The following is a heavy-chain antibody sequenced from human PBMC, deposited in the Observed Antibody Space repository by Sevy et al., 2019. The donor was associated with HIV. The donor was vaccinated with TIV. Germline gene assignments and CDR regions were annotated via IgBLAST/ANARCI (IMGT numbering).Heavy chain of an antibody. CDR1: GFTFSSYW. CDR3: GGGLGAAGSY. Sequence: GGSLRLSCAASGFTFSSYWMNWVRQAPGKGLEWVANIKQDGSEKYYVDSVKGRFTISRDNAKNSMHLQMNSLRAEDTGVYYRGGGLGAAGSYWGQGTLVTVSS. V-gene: IGHV3-7*01. CDR2: IKQDGSEK. J-gene: IGHJ4*02. D-gene: IGHD3-16*01.